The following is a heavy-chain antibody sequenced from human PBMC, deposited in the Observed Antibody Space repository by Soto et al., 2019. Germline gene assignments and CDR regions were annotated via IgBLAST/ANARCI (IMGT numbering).Heavy chain of an antibody. CDR3: AKDRGLNTAYCSAGYYYYGMDV. CDR2: ISGSGGST. Sequence: GGSLRLSCAASGSTFSSYAMSWVRQAPGKGLEWVSAISGSGGSTYYADSVKGRFTISRDNSKNTLYLQMNSLRAEETAVYYCAKDRGLNTAYCSAGYYYYGMDVCGQGTTVTVSS. J-gene: IGHJ6*02. D-gene: IGHD2-21*01. V-gene: IGHV3-23*01. CDR1: GSTFSSYA.